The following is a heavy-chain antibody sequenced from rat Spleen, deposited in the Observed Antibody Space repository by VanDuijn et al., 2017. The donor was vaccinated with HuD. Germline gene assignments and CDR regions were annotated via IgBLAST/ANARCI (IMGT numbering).Heavy chain of an antibody. CDR2: ISYDGSST. J-gene: IGHJ2*01. CDR1: GFTFSDYY. V-gene: IGHV5-29*01. CDR3: VKDRDGAFAFDY. Sequence: EVQLVESDGGLVQPGRSLKLSCAASGFTFSDYYMAWVRQAPTKGLEWVATISYDGSSTYYPDTGKGRFTTSRHNAENTVYLEMNSLGSEDTATYYCVKDRDGAFAFDYWGQGVMVTVSS. D-gene: IGHD1-11*01.